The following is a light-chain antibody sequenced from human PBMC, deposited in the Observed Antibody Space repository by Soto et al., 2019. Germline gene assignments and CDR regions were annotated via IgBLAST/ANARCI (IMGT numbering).Light chain of an antibody. CDR3: SSYTSSNTL. Sequence: QSALTQPASVSGSPGQSITISCTGTSSDVGDYKYVSWYQQHPGKAPKPMIYEVSNRPSGVSNRFSGSKSGNTASLTISGLQAEDEADYYCSSYTSSNTLFGGGTKLTVL. CDR1: SSDVGDYKY. V-gene: IGLV2-14*01. J-gene: IGLJ2*01. CDR2: EVS.